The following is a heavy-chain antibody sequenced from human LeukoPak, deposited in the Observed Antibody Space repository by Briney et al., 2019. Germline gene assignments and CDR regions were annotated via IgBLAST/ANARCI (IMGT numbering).Heavy chain of an antibody. J-gene: IGHJ4*02. D-gene: IGHD6-19*01. CDR2: IYSGGST. CDR3: ARDSSGWYYFDY. V-gene: IGHV3-53*01. CDR1: GFTVSSNY. Sequence: GGSLRLSCAASGFTVSSNYMSWVRQAPGKGLEWVSVIYSGGSTYYADSVKGRFTISRDNSKNTLYLQMNSLRAEDTAVYYCARDSSGWYYFDYWGQGTLVTASS.